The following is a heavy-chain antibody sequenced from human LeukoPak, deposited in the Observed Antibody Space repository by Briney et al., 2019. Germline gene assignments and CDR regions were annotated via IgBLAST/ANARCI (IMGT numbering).Heavy chain of an antibody. D-gene: IGHD3-22*01. J-gene: IGHJ6*03. V-gene: IGHV4-4*07. CDR3: ARDSSAGYDSSGYYYLTSPFYYYYMDV. Sequence: SETLSLTCTVSGGSISSYYWSWIRQPAGKGLEWIGRIYTSGSTNYNPSLKSRVTMSVDTSKNQFSLKLSSVTAADTAVYYCARDSSAGYDSSGYYYLTSPFYYYYMDVWGKGTTVTVSS. CDR2: IYTSGST. CDR1: GGSISSYY.